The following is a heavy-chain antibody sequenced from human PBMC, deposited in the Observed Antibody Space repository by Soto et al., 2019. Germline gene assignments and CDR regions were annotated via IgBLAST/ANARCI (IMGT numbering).Heavy chain of an antibody. D-gene: IGHD6-13*01. Sequence: GGSLRLSCAASGFTFSDHYMDWVRQAPGKGLEWVGRTRNKANSYTTEYAASVKGRFTISRDDSKNSLYLQMNSLKTEDTAVYYCAGLAAAGTPVGYWGQGTLVTVPQ. CDR1: GFTFSDHY. CDR2: TRNKANSYTT. V-gene: IGHV3-72*01. CDR3: AGLAAAGTPVGY. J-gene: IGHJ4*02.